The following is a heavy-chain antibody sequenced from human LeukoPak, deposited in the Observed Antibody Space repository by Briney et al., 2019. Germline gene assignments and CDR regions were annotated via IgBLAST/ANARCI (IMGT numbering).Heavy chain of an antibody. V-gene: IGHV3-48*03. J-gene: IGHJ4*02. Sequence: GGSLRLSCAASGFTFSIYEMHWVREAPGGGREWGSYISSRGSTIYYADSLKGRFTISRDNAKNSLYLQMNSLRAEDTAVYYCARDYGGRSPFDYWGQGTLVTVSS. CDR2: ISSRGSTI. CDR3: ARDYGGRSPFDY. CDR1: GFTFSIYE. D-gene: IGHD4-23*01.